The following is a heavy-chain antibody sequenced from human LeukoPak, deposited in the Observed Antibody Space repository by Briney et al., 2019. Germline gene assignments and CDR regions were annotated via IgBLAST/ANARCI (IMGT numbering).Heavy chain of an antibody. Sequence: SGRSLRLSCAASGFTFSSYGMHWVRQAPGKGLEWVAVISYDGSNKYYADSVKGRFAISRDNSKNTLYLQMNSLRAEDTAVYYCATGNYYDSRGYYTFGHWGQGTLVTVSS. V-gene: IGHV3-30*03. CDR1: GFTFSSYG. J-gene: IGHJ1*01. D-gene: IGHD3-22*01. CDR3: ATGNYYDSRGYYTFGH. CDR2: ISYDGSNK.